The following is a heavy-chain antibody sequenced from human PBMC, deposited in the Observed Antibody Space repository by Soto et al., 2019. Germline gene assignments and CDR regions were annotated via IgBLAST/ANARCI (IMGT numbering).Heavy chain of an antibody. D-gene: IGHD1-26*01. V-gene: IGHV1-69*12. J-gene: IGHJ4*02. CDR1: GGTFSSYA. Sequence: QVQLVQSGAEVKKPGSSVKVSCKASGGTFSSYAISWVRQAPGQGLEWMGGIIPIFGTANYAQKFQGRVTITAAEATRTAYMELRSLRSEDTAVYYCAGWVWELPQYYFDYWGQGTLVTVSS. CDR3: AGWVWELPQYYFDY. CDR2: IIPIFGTA.